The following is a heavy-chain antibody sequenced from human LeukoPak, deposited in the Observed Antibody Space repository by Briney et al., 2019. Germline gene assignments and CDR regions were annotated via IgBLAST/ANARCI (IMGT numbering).Heavy chain of an antibody. CDR1: EFIVSSYY. V-gene: IGHV3-53*01. Sequence: PGGSLRLSCAASEFIVSSYYMSWVRQAPGKGLEWVSVMLTAGTTYYADSVKGRFTISRDDSTNMVYLQMNSLRAEDTAVYFCAREGYSSGWFRLWGQGTLVTVSS. J-gene: IGHJ1*01. D-gene: IGHD6-19*01. CDR2: MLTAGTT. CDR3: AREGYSSGWFRL.